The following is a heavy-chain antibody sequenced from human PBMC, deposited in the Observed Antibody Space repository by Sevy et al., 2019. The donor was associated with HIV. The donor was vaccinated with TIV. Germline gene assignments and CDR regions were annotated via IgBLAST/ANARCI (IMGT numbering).Heavy chain of an antibody. CDR2: ISAYNGNT. CDR3: AREQGYSSGYKPTYYYYMDV. V-gene: IGHV1-18*01. CDR1: GYTFTSYG. D-gene: IGHD2-15*01. J-gene: IGHJ6*03. Sequence: ASVKVSCKASGYTFTSYGISWVRQAPGQGLEWMGWISAYNGNTNYAQKLQGRVTMTTDTSTGTAYMELRSLRSDDSAGYYCAREQGYSSGYKPTYYYYMDVWGKGTTVTVSS.